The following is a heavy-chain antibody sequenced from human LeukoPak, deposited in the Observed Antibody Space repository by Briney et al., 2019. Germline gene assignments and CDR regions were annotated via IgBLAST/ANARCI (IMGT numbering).Heavy chain of an antibody. CDR2: IHYSGST. CDR3: ARSGYTYGYWSD. J-gene: IGHJ4*02. CDR1: GGSINSNTYY. D-gene: IGHD5-18*01. V-gene: IGHV4-39*07. Sequence: SETLSLACTVSGGSINSNTYYWGWIRQPPGKGLEWIGSIHYSGSTHYNPPLTSRVTISLDTSRNQFSLKLSSVTAADTAVYYCARSGYTYGYWSDWGQGTLVIVSS.